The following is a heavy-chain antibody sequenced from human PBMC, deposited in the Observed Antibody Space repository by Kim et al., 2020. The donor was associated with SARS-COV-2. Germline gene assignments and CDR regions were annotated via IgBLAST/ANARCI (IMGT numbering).Heavy chain of an antibody. CDR3: ARGRITMASRSPDYYYGMDV. CDR2: ISYDGSNK. D-gene: IGHD3-10*01. CDR1: GFTFSSYG. Sequence: GGSLRLSCAASGFTFSSYGMHWVRQAPGKGLEWVAVISYDGSNKYYADSVKGRFTISRDNSKNTLYLQMNSLRAEDTAVYYCARGRITMASRSPDYYYGMDVWGHGTTVTVSS. J-gene: IGHJ6*02. V-gene: IGHV3-33*05.